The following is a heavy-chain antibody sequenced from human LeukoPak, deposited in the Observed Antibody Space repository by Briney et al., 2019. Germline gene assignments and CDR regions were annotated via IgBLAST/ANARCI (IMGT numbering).Heavy chain of an antibody. J-gene: IGHJ4*02. V-gene: IGHV3-23*01. Sequence: QSGGSLRLSCVGSGFTFSNYDMSWVRQAPGKGLEWVSAISGSGGSTYYADSVKGRFTISRDNSKNTLYLQMNSLRAEDTAVYYCAKSLGYCSSTSCYNWDYWGQGTLVTVSS. CDR3: AKSLGYCSSTSCYNWDY. D-gene: IGHD2-2*02. CDR1: GFTFSNYD. CDR2: ISGSGGST.